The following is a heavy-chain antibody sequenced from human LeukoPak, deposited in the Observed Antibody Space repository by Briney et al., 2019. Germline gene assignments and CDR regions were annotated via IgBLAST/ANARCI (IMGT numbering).Heavy chain of an antibody. CDR3: ARDSSRGEDYMDV. CDR2: IYYSGST. V-gene: IGHV4-39*07. D-gene: IGHD2-2*01. J-gene: IGHJ6*03. CDR1: GCSISSSSYY. Sequence: PSETLSLTCTVSGCSISSSSYYWGWIRQPPGKGLEWIGSIYYSGSTYYNPSLKSRVTISVDTSKNQFSLKLSSVTAADTAVYYCARDSSRGEDYMDVWGKGTTVTVSS.